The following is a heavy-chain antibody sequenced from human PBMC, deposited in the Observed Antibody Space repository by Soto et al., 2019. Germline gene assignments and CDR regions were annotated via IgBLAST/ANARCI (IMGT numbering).Heavy chain of an antibody. Sequence: EVQLVESGGGLVQPGRSLRLSCAASGFTFDDYAMHWVRQAPVKGLEWVSGISWNSGSIGYADSVKGRFTISRDNAKNSLYLQMNSLRAEDTALYYCAKDTSSGWYNYWGQGTLVTVSS. J-gene: IGHJ4*02. CDR1: GFTFDDYA. CDR2: ISWNSGSI. D-gene: IGHD6-19*01. V-gene: IGHV3-9*01. CDR3: AKDTSSGWYNY.